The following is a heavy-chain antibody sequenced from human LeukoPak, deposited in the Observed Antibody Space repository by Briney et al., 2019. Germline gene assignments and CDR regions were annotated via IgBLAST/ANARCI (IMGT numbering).Heavy chain of an antibody. J-gene: IGHJ4*02. Sequence: PGGSLRLSCAASGFTVSSSYMSWVRQAPGKGLEWVSVIYSGGSTYYADSVKGRFTISRDNSKNTLYLQMNSLRAEDTAVYYCASNWGNETGLHWGQGTLVTVSS. CDR3: ASNWGNETGLH. CDR2: IYSGGST. CDR1: GFTVSSSY. V-gene: IGHV3-53*01. D-gene: IGHD7-27*01.